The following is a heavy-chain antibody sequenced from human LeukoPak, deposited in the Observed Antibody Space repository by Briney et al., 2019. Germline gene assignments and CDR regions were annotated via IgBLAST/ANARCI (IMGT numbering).Heavy chain of an antibody. D-gene: IGHD4-11*01. CDR3: ARVVTVGDAFDI. CDR2: INPNSGGT. J-gene: IGHJ3*02. V-gene: IGHV1-2*06. Sequence: ASVKVSCKASGYTFTSYAISWVRQAPGQGLEWMGRINPNSGGTNYAQKFQGRVTMTRDTSISTAYMELSRLRSDGTAVYYCARVVTVGDAFDIWGQGTMVTVSS. CDR1: GYTFTSYA.